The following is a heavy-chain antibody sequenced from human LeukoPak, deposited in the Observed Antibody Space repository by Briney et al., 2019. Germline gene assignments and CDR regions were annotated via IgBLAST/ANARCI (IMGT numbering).Heavy chain of an antibody. CDR1: GGSISSSSYY. CDR2: IYYSGST. J-gene: IGHJ5*02. V-gene: IGHV4-39*07. CDR3: ARDRGRRPNNWFDP. Sequence: SETLSLTCTVSGGSISSSSYYWGWIRQPPGKGLEWIGSIYYSGSTYYNPSLKSRVTISVDTSKNQFSLKLSSVTAADTAVYYCARDRGRRPNNWFDPWGQGTLVTVSS.